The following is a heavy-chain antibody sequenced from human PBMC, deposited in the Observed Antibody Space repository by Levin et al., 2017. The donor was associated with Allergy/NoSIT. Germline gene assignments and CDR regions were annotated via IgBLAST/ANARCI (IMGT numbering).Heavy chain of an antibody. D-gene: IGHD6-19*01. J-gene: IGHJ4*02. CDR1: GYSFTGYW. Sequence: GESLKISCQASGYSFTGYWIGWVRQMPGKGLEWMGIIYPGDSDTRYSPSFQGQVIISVDKSNSTAYLQWSSLKASDSAIYYCARVISSGWEYYLDYWGQGILVTVSS. CDR2: IYPGDSDT. CDR3: ARVISSGWEYYLDY. V-gene: IGHV5-51*01.